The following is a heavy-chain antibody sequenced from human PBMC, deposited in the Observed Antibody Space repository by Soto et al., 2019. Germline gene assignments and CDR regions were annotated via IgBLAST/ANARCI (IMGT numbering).Heavy chain of an antibody. CDR1: GGTFSDFT. V-gene: IGHV1-69*06. D-gene: IGHD2-15*01. J-gene: IGHJ3*02. Sequence: QVQLVQSGSEVKKPGSSVKVSCKASGGTFSDFTLSWLRQAPGRGLEWMGGIIPMIGATNNAQKLKGRLTITANKSTGTVYMELNSLRSDDTAVYYCARYWSAGTLYGAFDIWGQGTEVTVSP. CDR2: IIPMIGAT. CDR3: ARYWSAGTLYGAFDI.